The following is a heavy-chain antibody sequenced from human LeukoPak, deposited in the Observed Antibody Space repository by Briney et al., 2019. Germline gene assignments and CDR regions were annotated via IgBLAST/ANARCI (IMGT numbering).Heavy chain of an antibody. CDR2: ISYDGSNK. D-gene: IGHD3-22*01. CDR1: GSTFSSYA. CDR3: ARVEYYYDSSGYFDY. V-gene: IGHV3-30-3*01. J-gene: IGHJ4*02. Sequence: PGGSLRLSCAASGSTFSSYAMHWVRQAPGKGLEWVAVISYDGSNKYYADSVKGRFTISRDNSKNTLYLQMNSLRAEDTAVYYCARVEYYYDSSGYFDYWGQGTLVTVSS.